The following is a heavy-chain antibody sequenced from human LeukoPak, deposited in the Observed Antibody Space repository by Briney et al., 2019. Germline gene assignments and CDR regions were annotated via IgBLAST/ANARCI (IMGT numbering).Heavy chain of an antibody. Sequence: PGGSLRLSCAASGFTFSSYSMNWVRQAPGKGLEWVSSISSSSSYIYYADPVKGRFTISRDNAKNSLYLQMNSLRAEDTAVYYCARDFFCYKEISRYSGASPPPDWGQGTLVTVSS. J-gene: IGHJ4*02. CDR3: ARDFFCYKEISRYSGASPPPD. V-gene: IGHV3-21*01. D-gene: IGHD1-26*01. CDR2: ISSSSSYI. CDR1: GFTFSSYS.